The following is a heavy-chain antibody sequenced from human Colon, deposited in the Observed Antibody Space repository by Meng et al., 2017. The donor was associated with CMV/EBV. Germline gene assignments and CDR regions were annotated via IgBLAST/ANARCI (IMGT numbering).Heavy chain of an antibody. Sequence: GSLRLSCTVSGDSISSQYYYWDWMRQPPGQGLERIGSVYYSGSTFYNPSLTSRVTMSVDTSKNQFSLKLTSVTAADTAVYFCARRTTDGHDSVRAFDIWGQGTMVTVSS. CDR1: GDSISSQYYY. CDR2: VYYSGST. J-gene: IGHJ3*02. D-gene: IGHD4-17*01. CDR3: ARRTTDGHDSVRAFDI. V-gene: IGHV4-39*07.